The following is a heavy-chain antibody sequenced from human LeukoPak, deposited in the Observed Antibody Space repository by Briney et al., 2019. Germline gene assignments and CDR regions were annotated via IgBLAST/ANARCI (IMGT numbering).Heavy chain of an antibody. D-gene: IGHD5-18*01. V-gene: IGHV3-23*01. CDR1: GFTFSSYA. Sequence: LPGGSLRLSCAASGFTFSSYAMSWVRQAPGKGLEWVSAISGSGGSTYYADSVKGRFTISRDNSKNTLYLQMNSLRAEDAAVYYCTKDGLGYTAKDAFDIWGQGTMVTVSS. CDR3: TKDGLGYTAKDAFDI. J-gene: IGHJ3*02. CDR2: ISGSGGST.